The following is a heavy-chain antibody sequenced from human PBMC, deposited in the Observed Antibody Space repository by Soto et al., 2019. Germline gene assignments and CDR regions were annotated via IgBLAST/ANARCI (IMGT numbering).Heavy chain of an antibody. D-gene: IGHD3-9*01. Sequence: PADTLSLTCAVYEMSFSGYHWTWVRQSPGRGLEWIGEINQSGSTRYNPSLASRVTIAVDRSKNQFSLKLSSVTAADTAVYYCARGLRLRLRYLVYSYHFDSWGQGTPVTAPQ. V-gene: IGHV4-34*01. J-gene: IGHJ5*01. CDR1: EMSFSGYH. CDR2: INQSGST. CDR3: ARGLRLRLRYLVYSYHFDS.